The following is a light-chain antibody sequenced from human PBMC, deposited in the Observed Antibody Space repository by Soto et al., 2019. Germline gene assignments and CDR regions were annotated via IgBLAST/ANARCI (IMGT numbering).Light chain of an antibody. CDR3: CPYAGSSTFFYV. CDR1: SSDVGSYNL. V-gene: IGLV2-23*03. Sequence: QSALTHPASVSGSPGQSITISCTGTSSDVGSYNLVSWYQQHPGKAPKLMIYEGSKRPSGVSNRSSGSKSGNTASLTISGLQAEDEADYYCCPYAGSSTFFYVLGTGTKSPS. J-gene: IGLJ1*01. CDR2: EGS.